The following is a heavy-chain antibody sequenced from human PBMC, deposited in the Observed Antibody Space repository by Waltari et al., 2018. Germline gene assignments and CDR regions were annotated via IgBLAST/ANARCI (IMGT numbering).Heavy chain of an antibody. CDR3: AKVPSYIWGSYGHIFDY. D-gene: IGHD3-16*01. CDR2: ISGSGGST. Sequence: EVQLLESGGGLVQPGGSLRLSCAASGFTFSSYAMSWVRQAPVKGLEWVSAISGSGGSTYYADSGKGRFTISRDNSKNTLYMQMNSLRAEDTAGYYCAKVPSYIWGSYGHIFDYWGQGTMVTVSS. CDR1: GFTFSSYA. J-gene: IGHJ4*02. V-gene: IGHV3-23*01.